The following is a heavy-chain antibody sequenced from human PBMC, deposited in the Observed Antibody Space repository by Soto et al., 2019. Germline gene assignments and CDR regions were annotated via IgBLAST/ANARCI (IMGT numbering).Heavy chain of an antibody. CDR2: ISGYDGER. J-gene: IGHJ5*02. V-gene: IGHV1-18*01. D-gene: IGHD3-16*01. Sequence: QVQLVQSGAEMKKPGASVKVSCKASGYTFTNYGINWVRQAPGQGLEWMGWISGYDGERNYAEKYQGSVTMTTATSTRTACMELRSLTPDDKDVYDCARDYDRWGEDWFDNWGQGTLVTVSS. CDR3: ARDYDRWGEDWFDN. CDR1: GYTFTNYG.